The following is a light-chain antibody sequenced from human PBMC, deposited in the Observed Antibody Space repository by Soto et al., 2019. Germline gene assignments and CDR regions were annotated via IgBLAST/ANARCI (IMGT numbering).Light chain of an antibody. J-gene: IGLJ1*01. Sequence: QSALTQPASVSGSPGQSITISCTGTSSDVGGYNYVSWYQQHPGKAPKVMIYEVSDRPSGVSNRFSGSKSGNTASLTISGLQAEDEADYYCSSYTSSSTYVFGIGAKRTVL. CDR2: EVS. CDR3: SSYTSSSTYV. V-gene: IGLV2-14*01. CDR1: SSDVGGYNY.